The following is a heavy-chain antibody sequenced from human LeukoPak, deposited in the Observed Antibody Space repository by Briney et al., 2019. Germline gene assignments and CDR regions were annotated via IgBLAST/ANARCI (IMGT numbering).Heavy chain of an antibody. CDR2: IYYSGST. CDR1: GGSISSGDYY. CDR3: ARGSGSYQSPFDY. D-gene: IGHD1-26*01. V-gene: IGHV4-30-4*08. J-gene: IGHJ4*02. Sequence: PSETLSLTCTVSGGSISSGDYYWSWIRQPPGKGLEWIGYIYYSGSTYYNPSLKSRVTISVDTSKNQFSLKLSSVTAADTAVYYCARGSGSYQSPFDYWGQGTLVTVSS.